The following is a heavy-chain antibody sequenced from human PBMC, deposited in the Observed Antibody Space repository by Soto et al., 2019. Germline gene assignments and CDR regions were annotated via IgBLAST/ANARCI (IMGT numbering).Heavy chain of an antibody. J-gene: IGHJ5*02. CDR2: IRGKPFGGTP. D-gene: IGHD3-10*01. CDR1: GFTLGDYS. Sequence: EVQLVESGGGLVQPGRSLTLACTVSGFTLGDYSLSWFRRAPGKGPEWVGFIRGKPFGGTPEYAASVRGRFSISRDDSKNVAYLQMNSLTTEDTAVYYCTRDEYGLGIRQIQSDPWGPGTLVTVSS. V-gene: IGHV3-49*03. CDR3: TRDEYGLGIRQIQSDP.